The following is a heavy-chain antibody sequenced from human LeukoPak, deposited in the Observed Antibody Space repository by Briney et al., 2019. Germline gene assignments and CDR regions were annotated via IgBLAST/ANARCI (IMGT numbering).Heavy chain of an antibody. Sequence: SQTLSLACTVSGGSISSGDYYWSWIRQPPGKGLEWIGYIYYSGSTNYNPSLKSRVTISVDTSKNQFSLKLSSVTAADTAVYYCATSYGGNPYYFDYWGQGTLVTVSS. D-gene: IGHD4-23*01. CDR3: ATSYGGNPYYFDY. V-gene: IGHV4-61*08. J-gene: IGHJ4*02. CDR2: IYYSGST. CDR1: GGSISSGDYY.